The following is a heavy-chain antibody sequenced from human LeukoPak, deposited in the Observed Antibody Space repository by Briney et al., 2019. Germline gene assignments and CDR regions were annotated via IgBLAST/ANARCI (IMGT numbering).Heavy chain of an antibody. V-gene: IGHV3-53*04. J-gene: IGHJ6*02. D-gene: IGHD1-1*01. Sequence: PGGSLRLSCAASGFSFGNYWMNWVRQAPGKGLEWVSVLYIDGSTYYADSVKGRFTISRQNSKNTLYLQMNSLRDEDTAVYHCARGKLANTIYGMDVWGQGTTVTVSS. CDR2: LYIDGST. CDR3: ARGKLANTIYGMDV. CDR1: GFSFGNYW.